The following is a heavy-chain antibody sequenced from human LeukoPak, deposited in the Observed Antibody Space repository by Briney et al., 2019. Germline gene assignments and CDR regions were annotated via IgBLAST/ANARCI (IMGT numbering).Heavy chain of an antibody. V-gene: IGHV1-18*01. Sequence: ASVKVSCKASGYTFTSYGISWVRQAPGQGLEWMGWISAYNGNTNYAQKLQGRVTMTTDTSTSTAYMELRSLRSDDTAVYYCARDRGSLDYYYYMDVWGKGTTVTVSS. CDR2: ISAYNGNT. D-gene: IGHD3-10*01. CDR3: ARDRGSLDYYYYMDV. J-gene: IGHJ6*03. CDR1: GYTFTSYG.